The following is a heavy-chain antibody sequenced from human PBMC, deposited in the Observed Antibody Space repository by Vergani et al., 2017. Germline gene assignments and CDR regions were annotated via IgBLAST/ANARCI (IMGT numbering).Heavy chain of an antibody. CDR1: GFSFNTYW. CDR2: IDEYGNRA. CDR3: VGGDLATIYNWFDP. D-gene: IGHD5-24*01. Sequence: EVQLVESGGGSVQSGGSLRLSCVASGFSFNTYWMHWVRQVPGKGLMWVARIDEYGNRATYGDFETGRFTISRDNAKNTVFLQMNSMRANDTAVYYCVGGDLATIYNWFDPWGQGTRVTVSS. J-gene: IGHJ5*01. V-gene: IGHV3-74*03.